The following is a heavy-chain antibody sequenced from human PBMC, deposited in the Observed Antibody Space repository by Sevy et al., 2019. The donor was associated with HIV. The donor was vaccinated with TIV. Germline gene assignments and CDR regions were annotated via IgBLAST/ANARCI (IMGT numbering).Heavy chain of an antibody. V-gene: IGHV5-51*01. Sequence: GESLKISCQGSGYSFTSHWIAWVRQMPGKGLEWMGIIYPDDSDTRYSPSFQGKVTFSADKSIFTAYLQWSSLKASDTAIYYCATSRSGYFDGSGYYIYWGQGTQVTGSS. D-gene: IGHD3-22*01. CDR2: IYPDDSDT. CDR1: GYSFTSHW. J-gene: IGHJ4*01. CDR3: ATSRSGYFDGSGYYIY.